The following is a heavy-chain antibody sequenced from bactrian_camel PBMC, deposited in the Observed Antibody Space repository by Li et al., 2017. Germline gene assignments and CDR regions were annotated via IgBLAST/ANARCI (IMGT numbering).Heavy chain of an antibody. V-gene: IGHV3S59*01. CDR1: GLTFNGYA. J-gene: IGHJ4*01. Sequence: VQLVESGGGLVETGGSLTLSCTVSGLTFNGYAMGWFRQAPGKEREGVATISTAGSKYVDASVAVRFTISQDVAGAKHTVWLQMNSLKPDDTGMYTCAASDRSCGSWGGRHYTAWGQGTQVTVS. CDR2: ISTAGSK. D-gene: IGHD6*01. CDR3: AASDRSCGSWGGRHYTA.